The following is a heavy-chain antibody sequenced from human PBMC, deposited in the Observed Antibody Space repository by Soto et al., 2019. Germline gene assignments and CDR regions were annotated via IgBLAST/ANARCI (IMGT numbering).Heavy chain of an antibody. CDR1: GFTFNTNG. D-gene: IGHD2-15*01. CDR2: IWYDGSNK. J-gene: IGHJ6*02. Sequence: QVQLVESGGGVAQPGGSLRLSCTTSGFTFNTNGMHWVRQAPGKGLEWVAIIWYDGSNKYYADSVKGRFTISRDNSKNTLYLQMNSLRAEDTALYYCARADCTGAYCYSWPFNYGVDVWGQGTTVTVSS. CDR3: ARADCTGAYCYSWPFNYGVDV. V-gene: IGHV3-33*01.